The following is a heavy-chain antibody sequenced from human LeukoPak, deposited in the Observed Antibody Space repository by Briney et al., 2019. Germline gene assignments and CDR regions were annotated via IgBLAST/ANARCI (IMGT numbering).Heavy chain of an antibody. J-gene: IGHJ6*02. CDR3: ARGRVDSSGYTYYYYGMDV. CDR1: GFTFSSYA. Sequence: PGGSLRLSCAASGFTFSSYAMSWVRQAPGKGLEWVSAISGSGGSTYYADSVKGRFTISRDNSKNTLYLQMNSLRAEDTAVYYCARGRVDSSGYTYYYYGMDVWGQGTTVTVSS. V-gene: IGHV3-23*01. CDR2: ISGSGGST. D-gene: IGHD3-22*01.